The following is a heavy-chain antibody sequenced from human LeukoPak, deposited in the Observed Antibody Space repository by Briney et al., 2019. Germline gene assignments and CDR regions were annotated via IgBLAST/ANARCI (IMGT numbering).Heavy chain of an antibody. CDR3: VRGSNYYEALQRSY. J-gene: IGHJ4*02. D-gene: IGHD3-3*01. V-gene: IGHV3-23*01. Sequence: GGSMRHSCAASGFTFSSYAMSWVRQAPGQGLEWVSSISGIGNRTYYADSVKGRFTISRDNSKNTLYLQMNSLRVEDTALYFCVRGSNYYEALQRSYWGQGTLVTVSS. CDR2: ISGIGNRT. CDR1: GFTFSSYA.